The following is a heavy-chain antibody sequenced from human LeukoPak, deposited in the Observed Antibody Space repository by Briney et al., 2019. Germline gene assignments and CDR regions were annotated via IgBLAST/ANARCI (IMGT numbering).Heavy chain of an antibody. V-gene: IGHV3-21*01. CDR2: ISSSATYI. D-gene: IGHD4-17*01. Sequence: GGSLRLSCGGSGFTFSSYTMNWVRQAPGKGLEWVPSISSSATYIYYADSVRGRFTISRDDAKKSVFLHMNSLRAEDTAVYFCATWDDYGDFVAFEYWGQGTLVTVSS. CDR1: GFTFSSYT. J-gene: IGHJ4*02. CDR3: ATWDDYGDFVAFEY.